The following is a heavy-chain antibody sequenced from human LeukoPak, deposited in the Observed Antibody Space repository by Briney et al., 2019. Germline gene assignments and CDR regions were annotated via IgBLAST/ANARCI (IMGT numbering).Heavy chain of an antibody. J-gene: IGHJ6*02. CDR2: IYYSGST. D-gene: IGHD6-19*01. CDR3: ARIPFGYSSGWYYGMDV. Sequence: PSETLSLTCTVSGGSISSYYWSWIRQPPVKGLEWIGYIYYSGSTNYNPSLKSRVTISVDTSKNQFSLKLSSVTAADTAVYYCARIPFGYSSGWYYGMDVWGQGTTVTVSS. V-gene: IGHV4-59*08. CDR1: GGSISSYY.